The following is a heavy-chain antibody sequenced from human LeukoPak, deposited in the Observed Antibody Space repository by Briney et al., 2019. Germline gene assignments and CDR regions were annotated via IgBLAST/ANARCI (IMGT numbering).Heavy chain of an antibody. CDR2: IYSGGST. J-gene: IGHJ4*02. Sequence: GGSLRLSCAASGFTVSSNYMSWVRQAPGKGLEWVSVIYSGGSTYYADSVKGRFTISRDNSKNTLYLQMNSLRAEDTAVYYCAKDDVGTADKGLDYWGQGTLVTVSS. CDR1: GFTVSSNY. CDR3: AKDDVGTADKGLDY. V-gene: IGHV3-66*01. D-gene: IGHD1-1*01.